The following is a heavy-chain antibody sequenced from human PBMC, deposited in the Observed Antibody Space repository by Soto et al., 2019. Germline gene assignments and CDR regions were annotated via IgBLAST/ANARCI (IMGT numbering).Heavy chain of an antibody. D-gene: IGHD4-17*01. CDR1: GGSISSYY. CDR2: IYYSGST. Sequence: SQTLSLTCTVSGGSISSYYWSWIRQPPGKGLEWIGYIYYSGSTNYNPSLRSRVTISVDTSKNQFSLKLSSVTAADTAVYYCAREMDYGGKFDPWGQGTLVTVSS. V-gene: IGHV4-59*12. J-gene: IGHJ5*02. CDR3: AREMDYGGKFDP.